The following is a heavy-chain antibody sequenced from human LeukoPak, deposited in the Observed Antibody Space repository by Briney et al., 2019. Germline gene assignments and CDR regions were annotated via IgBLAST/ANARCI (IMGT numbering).Heavy chain of an antibody. Sequence: SETLSLTCTVSGGSTVGYYWGWIRQPAGEGLEWLGRIHSTGSPNYNPSLKSRLTLSLDTSKNQFSLNLKSVSAADTAVYFCARGYSYANFDSWGQGTLVTVSS. CDR3: ARGYSYANFDS. D-gene: IGHD5-18*01. CDR2: IHSTGSP. CDR1: GGSTVGYY. J-gene: IGHJ4*02. V-gene: IGHV4-4*07.